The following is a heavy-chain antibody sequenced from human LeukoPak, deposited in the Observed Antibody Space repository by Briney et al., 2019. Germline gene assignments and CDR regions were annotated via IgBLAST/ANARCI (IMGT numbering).Heavy chain of an antibody. J-gene: IGHJ4*02. CDR1: GGSISSGSYY. D-gene: IGHD2-2*01. CDR3: ARGVVVPAAHFGY. Sequence: SETLSLTCTVSGGSISSGSYYWRWIRQPAGKGLEWIGRIYTSGSTNYNPSLKSRVTISVDTSKNQFSLKLSSVTAADTAVYYCARGVVVPAAHFGYWGQGTLVTVSS. V-gene: IGHV4-61*02. CDR2: IYTSGST.